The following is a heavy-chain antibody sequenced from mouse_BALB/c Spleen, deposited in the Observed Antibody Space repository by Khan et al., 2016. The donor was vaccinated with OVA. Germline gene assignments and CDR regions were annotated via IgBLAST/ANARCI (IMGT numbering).Heavy chain of an antibody. CDR2: INPFNGGS. CDR3: ARHGSTSWFPY. J-gene: IGHJ3*01. CDR1: GYSFTSYY. V-gene: IGHV1-31*01. Sequence: VRLQQSGPELMKPGASVKISCKASGYSFTSYYIHWVKQSHGKTLEWIGYINPFNGGSTYNQNFKVKATLTVDKSSNTAYMHLTILTSEDSAVYYWARHGSTSWFPYWGQGTLVTVSA. D-gene: IGHD1-1*01.